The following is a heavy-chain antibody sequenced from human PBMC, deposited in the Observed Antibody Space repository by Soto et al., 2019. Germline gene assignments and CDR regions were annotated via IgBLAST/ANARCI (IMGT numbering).Heavy chain of an antibody. CDR2: SIGSPGET. V-gene: IGHV3-23*01. D-gene: IGHD1-20*01. Sequence: EVQLLESGGGLIQPGGSLRLSCAASGFTFKIYAMSWVRQAPGKGLEWVSSIGSPGETFYADSVKGRFTISRDDYEKTVSLQMNSLRADDTAVYYCAKDRMDHNSVWDPFDAWGQGTMVTVSS. J-gene: IGHJ3*01. CDR3: AKDRMDHNSVWDPFDA. CDR1: GFTFKIYA.